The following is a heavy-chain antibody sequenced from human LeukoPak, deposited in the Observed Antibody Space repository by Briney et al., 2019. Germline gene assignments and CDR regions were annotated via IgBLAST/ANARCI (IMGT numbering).Heavy chain of an antibody. CDR1: RFTFSRTW. J-gene: IGHJ3*01. V-gene: IGHV3-74*03. CDR2: IESGGTT. CDR3: VRDNYYVMDV. D-gene: IGHD3-10*02. Sequence: GGSLRLSCEASRFTFSRTWMHWVRQGPGKGLLWLSRIESGGTTMYAESVKGRFTISRDNAKNTIYLQMNSLRAEDTAVYYCVRDNYYVMDVWGQGTVVTVAS.